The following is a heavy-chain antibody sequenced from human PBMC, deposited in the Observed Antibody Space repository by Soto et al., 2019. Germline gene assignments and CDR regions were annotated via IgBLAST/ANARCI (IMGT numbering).Heavy chain of an antibody. CDR2: ISAYNGNT. Sequence: ASVKVSCKASGYTFTSYGISWVRQAPGQGLEWMGWISAYNGNTNYAQKLQGRVTMTTDTSTSTAYMELRSLGSDDTAVYYCARDPIAVAGTYYYGMDVWGQGTTVTVSS. CDR3: ARDPIAVAGTYYYGMDV. J-gene: IGHJ6*02. D-gene: IGHD6-19*01. V-gene: IGHV1-18*04. CDR1: GYTFTSYG.